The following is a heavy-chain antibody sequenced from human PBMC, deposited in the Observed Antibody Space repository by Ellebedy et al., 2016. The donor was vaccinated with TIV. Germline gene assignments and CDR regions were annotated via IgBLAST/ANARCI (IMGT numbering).Heavy chain of an antibody. CDR3: ARANRIYCSGGSCYGMDV. J-gene: IGHJ6*02. D-gene: IGHD2-15*01. CDR2: ISSSSYI. Sequence: GESLKISXAASGFTFSSYSMNWVRQAPGKGLEWVSSISSSSYIYYADSVKGRFTISRDNAKNSLYLQMNSLRAEDTAVYYCARANRIYCSGGSCYGMDVWGQGTTVTVSS. CDR1: GFTFSSYS. V-gene: IGHV3-21*01.